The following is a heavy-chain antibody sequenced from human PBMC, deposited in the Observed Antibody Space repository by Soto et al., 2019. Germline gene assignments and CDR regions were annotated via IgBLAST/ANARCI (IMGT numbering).Heavy chain of an antibody. CDR1: GYTFTSYG. V-gene: IGHV1-3*01. CDR2: INAGNGNT. D-gene: IGHD1-1*01. CDR3: AREDNWNDVIY. J-gene: IGHJ4*02. Sequence: ASVKVSCKASGYTFTSYGISWVRQAPGQGLEWMGWINAGNGNTKYSQKFQGRVTITRDTSASTAYMELSSLRSEDTAVYYCAREDNWNDVIYWGQGTLVTVSS.